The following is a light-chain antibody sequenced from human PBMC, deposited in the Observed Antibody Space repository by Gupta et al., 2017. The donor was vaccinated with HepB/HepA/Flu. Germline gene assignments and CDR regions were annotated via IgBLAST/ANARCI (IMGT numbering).Light chain of an antibody. CDR1: SGHSDYA. Sequence: QLVLTQSPSASASLGASVKLPFTLSSGHSDYAIAWHQRQPEKGPRYMMKIRSDGNYTKGSGIPDRFAGSRSGADRHLTISRLKADDEADYYCQTWGAGTVVFGGGTKLTVL. CDR3: QTWGAGTVV. J-gene: IGLJ2*01. CDR2: IRSDGNY. V-gene: IGLV4-69*01.